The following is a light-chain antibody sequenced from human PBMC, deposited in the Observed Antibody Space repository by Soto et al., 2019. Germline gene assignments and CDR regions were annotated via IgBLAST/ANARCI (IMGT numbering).Light chain of an antibody. Sequence: QSVLTQPPSASGPPGQSVTISCTGTSSDIGGYNFVSWYQHHPGKAPKLIIYEVTKRPSGVPDRFSGSKSGNTASLTVSGLQAEDEADYYCSSCAGSTNPYVFGTGTKLTVL. CDR2: EVT. J-gene: IGLJ1*01. CDR3: SSCAGSTNPYV. CDR1: SSDIGGYNF. V-gene: IGLV2-8*01.